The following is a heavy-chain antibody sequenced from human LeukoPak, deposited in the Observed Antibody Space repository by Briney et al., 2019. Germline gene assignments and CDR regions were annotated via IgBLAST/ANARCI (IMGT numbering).Heavy chain of an antibody. CDR2: IKSKTDGGTT. J-gene: IGHJ6*03. CDR3: TALGYSSGWYTRKDYYYYMDV. D-gene: IGHD6-19*01. V-gene: IGHV3-15*01. CDR1: GFTFSNAW. Sequence: GGSLRLSCAASGFTFSNAWMSWVRQAPGKGLEWVGRIKSKTDGGTTDYAAPVKGRFTISRDDSKNTLYLQMNSLKTEDTAVYYCTALGYSSGWYTRKDYYYYMDVWGKGTTVTVSS.